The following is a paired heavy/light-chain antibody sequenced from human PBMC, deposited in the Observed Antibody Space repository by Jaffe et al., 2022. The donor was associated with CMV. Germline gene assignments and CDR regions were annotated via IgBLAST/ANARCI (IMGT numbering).Light chain of an antibody. CDR1: QSISSW. CDR3: QQYNSRTWT. Sequence: DIQMTQSPSTLSASVGDRVTITCRASQSISSWLAWYQQKPGKAPKLLIYKASSLESGVPSRFSGSGSGTEFTLTISSLQPDDFATYYCQQYNSRTWTFGQGTKVEIK. J-gene: IGKJ1*01. CDR2: KAS. V-gene: IGKV1-5*03.
Heavy chain of an antibody. J-gene: IGHJ6*02. CDR1: GFTFSSYS. CDR3: ARDRPLYYYDSSGPHFLYYGMDV. D-gene: IGHD3-22*01. V-gene: IGHV3-48*02. Sequence: EVQLVESGGGLVQPGGSLRLSCAASGFTFSSYSMNWVRQAPGKGLEWVSYISSSSSTIYYADSVKGRFTISRDNAKNSLYLQMNSLRDEDTAVYYCARDRPLYYYDSSGPHFLYYGMDVWGQGTTVTVSS. CDR2: ISSSSSTI.